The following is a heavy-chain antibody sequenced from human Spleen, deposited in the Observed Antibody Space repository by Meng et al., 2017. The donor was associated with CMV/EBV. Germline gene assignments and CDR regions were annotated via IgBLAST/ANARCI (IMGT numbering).Heavy chain of an antibody. Sequence: GGSLRLSCAASGFTFSDYGMHWVRQAPGKGLEWVAFIRYDGINKYYSDSVKGRFTISRDNFKNTLYLQMNSLRAEDTDVYYCAREYYDFSLVDFWGQGTLVTVSS. CDR1: GFTFSDYG. CDR3: AREYYDFSLVDF. CDR2: IRYDGINK. D-gene: IGHD3-3*01. V-gene: IGHV3-30*02. J-gene: IGHJ4*02.